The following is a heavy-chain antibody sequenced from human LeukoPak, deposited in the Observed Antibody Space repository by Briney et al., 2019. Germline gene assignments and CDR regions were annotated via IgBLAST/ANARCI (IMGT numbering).Heavy chain of an antibody. V-gene: IGHV4-59*01. J-gene: IGHJ4*02. CDR2: IYYSGST. Sequence: TSETLSLTCTVSGGSISSYYWSWIRQPPGKGLEWIGYIYYSGSTNYNPSLKSRVTISVDTSKNQFSLKLSSVTAADTAVYYCARGYYDILTGYYNGPYFDYWGQGTLVTVSS. CDR3: ARGYYDILTGYYNGPYFDY. D-gene: IGHD3-9*01. CDR1: GGSISSYY.